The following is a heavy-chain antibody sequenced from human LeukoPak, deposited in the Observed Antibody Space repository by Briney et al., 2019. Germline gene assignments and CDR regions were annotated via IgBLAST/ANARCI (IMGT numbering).Heavy chain of an antibody. V-gene: IGHV4-39*01. CDR1: GGSISSYY. Sequence: PSETLSLTCTVSGGSISSYYWGGIRQPPGKGLEWIGSIYYSGSTYYNPSLKSRVAISVDTSKNQFSLKLSSVTAADTAVYYCARHGTTVVLFDYWGQGTLVTVSS. CDR2: IYYSGST. CDR3: ARHGTTVVLFDY. D-gene: IGHD4-23*01. J-gene: IGHJ4*02.